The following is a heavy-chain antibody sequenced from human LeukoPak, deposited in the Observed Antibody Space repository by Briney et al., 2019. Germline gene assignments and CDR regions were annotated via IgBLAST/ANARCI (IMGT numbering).Heavy chain of an antibody. CDR2: ISSSSSYI. CDR3: AKVYSGSYYYFDY. CDR1: GFTFSSYS. V-gene: IGHV3-21*04. Sequence: PGGSLRLSCAASGFTFSSYSMNWVRQAPGKGLEWVSSISSSSSYIYYADSVKGRFTISRDNSKNTLYLQMNSLRAEDTAVYYCAKVYSGSYYYFDYWGQGTLVTVSS. J-gene: IGHJ4*02. D-gene: IGHD1-26*01.